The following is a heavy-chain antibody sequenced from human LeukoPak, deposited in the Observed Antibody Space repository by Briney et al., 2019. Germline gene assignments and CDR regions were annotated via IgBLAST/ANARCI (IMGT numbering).Heavy chain of an antibody. V-gene: IGHV3-23*01. D-gene: IGHD1-26*01. Sequence: GGSLRLSCAASGFTFSSYAMSWVRQAPGKGLEWVSGISGSGGSTYYADSVKGRFTISRDNSKNTLYLQMNSLTDEDPAVYYCAKKWGVGTTTLDYFDYWGQGTLVTVSS. J-gene: IGHJ4*02. CDR3: AKKWGVGTTTLDYFDY. CDR1: GFTFSSYA. CDR2: ISGSGGST.